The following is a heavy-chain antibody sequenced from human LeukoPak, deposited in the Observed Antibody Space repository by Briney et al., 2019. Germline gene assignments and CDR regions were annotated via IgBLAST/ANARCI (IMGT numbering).Heavy chain of an antibody. CDR1: GFTFSSYG. CDR2: IWYDGSNK. D-gene: IGHD2-2*01. CDR3: AKDLNARVFTSCPDF. J-gene: IGHJ4*02. Sequence: GGSLRLSCAASGFTFSSYGMHWVRQAPGKGLEWVAVIWYDGSNKYYADSVKGRFTISRDNSKNTLYLQMNSLRAEDTAIYYCAKDLNARVFTSCPDFWGQGTLVTVSS. V-gene: IGHV3-33*06.